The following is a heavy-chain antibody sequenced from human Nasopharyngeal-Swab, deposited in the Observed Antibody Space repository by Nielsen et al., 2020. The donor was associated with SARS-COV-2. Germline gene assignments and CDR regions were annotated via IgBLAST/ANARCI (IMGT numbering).Heavy chain of an antibody. CDR3: ARVITFGGVIVSYFDY. D-gene: IGHD3-16*02. CDR2: IYPVDSDT. J-gene: IGHJ4*02. V-gene: IGHV5-51*01. Sequence: ERPMPGQGLAWMGIIYPVDSDTRYSPSFQGQVSISADKSISTAYLQWSSLKASDTAMYYCARVITFGGVIVSYFDYWGQGTLVTVYS.